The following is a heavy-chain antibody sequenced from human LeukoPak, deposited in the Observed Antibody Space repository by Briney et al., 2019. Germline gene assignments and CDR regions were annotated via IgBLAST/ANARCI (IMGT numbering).Heavy chain of an antibody. CDR3: ARATGDRVFDY. J-gene: IGHJ4*02. Sequence: SETLSLTCTVSGGSISSYYWSWIRQPPGKGLEWIGYIYYSGSTNYNPSLKSRVTISVDTSKNQFSLKLSSVTAADTAVYYCARATGDRVFDYWGQGTLVTVSS. CDR2: IYYSGST. D-gene: IGHD7-27*01. CDR1: GGSISSYY. V-gene: IGHV4-59*08.